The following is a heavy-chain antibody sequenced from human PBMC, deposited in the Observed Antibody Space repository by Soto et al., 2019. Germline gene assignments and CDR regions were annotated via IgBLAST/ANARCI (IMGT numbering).Heavy chain of an antibody. CDR1: GGSISGYY. D-gene: IGHD1-26*01. V-gene: IGHV4-59*01. CDR3: ARNSGSYYRWFDP. J-gene: IGHJ5*02. Sequence: PSETLCLTCTISGGSISGYYWSWIRQPPGKGLEWIGYIYYSGSTNHNPSLKSRVTISVDTSKNQFSLKLNSVTAADTAVYYCARNSGSYYRWFDPWGQGTLVTVSS. CDR2: IYYSGST.